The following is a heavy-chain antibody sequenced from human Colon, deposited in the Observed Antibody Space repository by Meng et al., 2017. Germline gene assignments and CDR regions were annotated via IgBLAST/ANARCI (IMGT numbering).Heavy chain of an antibody. CDR2: INAGNGDT. D-gene: IGHD3-10*01. V-gene: IGHV1-3*01. J-gene: IGHJ4*02. CDR3: AREFGGLRSFEY. CDR1: GYTFTTYA. Sequence: QVQLVQPGAEVKKPGASVKVPCKASGYTFTTYALHWVRQAPGQTLEWMGWINAGNGDTEYSQNFQGRVTLTRDTSASTAYMELTSLRSEDTAVYYCAREFGGLRSFEYWGRVTLVTVSS.